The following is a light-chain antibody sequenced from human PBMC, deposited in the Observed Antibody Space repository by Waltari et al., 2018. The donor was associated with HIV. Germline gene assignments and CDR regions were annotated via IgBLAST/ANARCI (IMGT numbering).Light chain of an antibody. Sequence: SYDLTQAPSVSATPGQTAKIPCSGDALSSHFVSWYRQKPGQAPMMIIFQDVQRPSGIPARFSASTSGTIATLTISEVQAEAEADYYCQSAHNSHTIFGGGTKLTGL. CDR3: QSAHNSHTI. V-gene: IGLV3-25*03. CDR2: QDV. CDR1: ALSSHF. J-gene: IGLJ2*01.